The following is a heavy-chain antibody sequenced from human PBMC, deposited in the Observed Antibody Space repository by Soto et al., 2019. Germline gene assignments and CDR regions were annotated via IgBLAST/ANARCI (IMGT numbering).Heavy chain of an antibody. CDR3: AEQTSYGDPMDS. CDR2: VFYTGST. Sequence: TLSLTCSVSGGSITKDGYYWNWIRHHPGKGLEWIGFVFYTGSTDYNPSLKSRVAMSMDRSKNQFSLELRSLTAADAGVYYCAEQTSYGDPMDSWGPGTLVTVSS. V-gene: IGHV4-31*03. CDR1: GGSITKDGYY. D-gene: IGHD4-17*01. J-gene: IGHJ4*02.